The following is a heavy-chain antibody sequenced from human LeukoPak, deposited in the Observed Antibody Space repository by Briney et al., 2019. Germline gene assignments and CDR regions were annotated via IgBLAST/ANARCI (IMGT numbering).Heavy chain of an antibody. CDR3: AREGYCSSTSCKTPRGVSSDY. J-gene: IGHJ4*02. CDR1: GYTFTSYY. D-gene: IGHD2-2*01. CDR2: INPSGGST. Sequence: ASVKVSCKASGYTFTSYYMHWVRQAPGQGLEWVGIINPSGGSTSYAQKFQGRVTMTRDTSTSTVYMELSSLRSEDTAVYYCAREGYCSSTSCKTPRGVSSDYWGQGTLVTVSS. V-gene: IGHV1-46*01.